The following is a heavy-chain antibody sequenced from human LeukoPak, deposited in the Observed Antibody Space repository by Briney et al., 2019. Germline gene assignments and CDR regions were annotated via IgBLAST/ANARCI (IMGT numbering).Heavy chain of an antibody. V-gene: IGHV3-53*01. CDR2: SYSGGST. CDR1: GFSLWRHY. CDR3: ARGPDVDGYIHAPFDS. Sequence: GGSLRLSCAASGFSLWRHYMNWVRQAPGKGLERVALSYSGGSTYYADSVKGRFTISRDNSKNMLYLEMNSLRVEDSAVYYCARGPDVDGYIHAPFDSWGQGTLVTASS. J-gene: IGHJ4*02. D-gene: IGHD5-24*01.